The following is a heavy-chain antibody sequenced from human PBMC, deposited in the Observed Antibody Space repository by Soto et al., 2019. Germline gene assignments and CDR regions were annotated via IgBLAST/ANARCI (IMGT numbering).Heavy chain of an antibody. CDR1: GFTFSSYG. Sequence: GGSLRLSCAASGFTFSSYGMHWVRQAPGKGLEWVAVISYDGSNKYYADSVKGRFTISRDNSKNTLYLQMNSLRAEDTAVYYCAKDPRYCSSTSCYMMYYYGMDVWGQGTTVTVSS. CDR2: ISYDGSNK. D-gene: IGHD2-2*02. V-gene: IGHV3-30*18. J-gene: IGHJ6*02. CDR3: AKDPRYCSSTSCYMMYYYGMDV.